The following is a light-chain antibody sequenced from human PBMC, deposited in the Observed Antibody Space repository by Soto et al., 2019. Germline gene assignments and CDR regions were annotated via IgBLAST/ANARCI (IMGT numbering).Light chain of an antibody. Sequence: EIVLTQSPGTLSLSPGERATLSCRASQSVSNNYLAWYQQKPGQAPRLLIYGASNRATGIPDRFSGSGSGTDFTLTTSSLAPEDFAVYFCQQRSTCTFGQGSMEDIK. CDR2: GAS. CDR1: QSVSNNY. V-gene: IGKV3D-20*02. J-gene: IGKJ1*01. CDR3: QQRSTCT.